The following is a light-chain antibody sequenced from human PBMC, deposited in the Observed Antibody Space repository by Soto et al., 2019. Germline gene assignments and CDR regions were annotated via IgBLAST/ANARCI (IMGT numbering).Light chain of an antibody. Sequence: DIYLPQSPSSVSASLGDSVTITCRASQDISSWLAWYQQKPGKAPKLLIYTASLLQSGVPSRFSGSGFGTDFTLTVSSLQPEDVATYYCQQSNTLVTFGGGTKVEI. CDR1: QDISSW. CDR3: QQSNTLVT. CDR2: TAS. V-gene: IGKV1D-12*01. J-gene: IGKJ4*01.